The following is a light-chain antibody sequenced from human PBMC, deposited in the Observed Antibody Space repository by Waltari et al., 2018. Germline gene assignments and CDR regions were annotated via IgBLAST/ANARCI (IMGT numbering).Light chain of an antibody. CDR2: DVN. CDR3: SSYTADTTRV. V-gene: IGLV2-14*03. CDR1: SSSVGRYKY. Sequence: QSPLTQPASVSGSPGQSITISCSGPSSSVGRYKYVPWFHQLPGKAPKLMIYDVNNRPSGVSTRFSGSKSGNTASLTISGLQAEDEADYYCSSYTADTTRVFGGGTKLTVL. J-gene: IGLJ3*02.